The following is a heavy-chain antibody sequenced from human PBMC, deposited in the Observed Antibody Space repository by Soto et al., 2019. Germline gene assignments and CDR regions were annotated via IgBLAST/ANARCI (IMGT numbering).Heavy chain of an antibody. Sequence: QVRLEESGPGLVKPSETLSLICSVSGGSVNNANYFWNWIRHHPENGLEWIGYIYYSGSTRYNPSFKTRATLSIDTSKNQFSLRLHSVTVADTAVYFCARDADYGGSRGGMDVWRRGTTVTVSS. D-gene: IGHD4-17*01. CDR3: ARDADYGGSRGGMDV. J-gene: IGHJ6*02. CDR2: IYYSGST. CDR1: GGSVNNANYF. V-gene: IGHV4-31*03.